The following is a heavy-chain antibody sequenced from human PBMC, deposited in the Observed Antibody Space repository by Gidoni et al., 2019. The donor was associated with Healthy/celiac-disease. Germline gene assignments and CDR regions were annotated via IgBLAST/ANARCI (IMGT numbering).Heavy chain of an antibody. CDR3: AKDIYSSGWKSTYLFDY. Sequence: EVQLVESGGGVVQPGGSLRLSCAASGFTFADSAMHWVRQAPGKGLEWVSLISWDGCSTYYADSVKGRFTISRDNSKNSLYLQMNSLRTEDTALYYCAKDIYSSGWKSTYLFDYWGQGTLVTVSS. J-gene: IGHJ4*02. CDR2: ISWDGCST. V-gene: IGHV3-43*02. D-gene: IGHD6-19*01. CDR1: GFTFADSA.